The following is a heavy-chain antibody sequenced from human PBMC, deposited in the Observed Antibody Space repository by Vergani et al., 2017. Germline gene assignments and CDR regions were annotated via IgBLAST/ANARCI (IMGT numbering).Heavy chain of an antibody. CDR3: ARDRYTYYDFWSGYYTRYYYYYMDF. D-gene: IGHD3-3*01. CDR1: GFTFSSYW. J-gene: IGHJ6*03. V-gene: IGHV3-7*01. Sequence: EVQLVESGGGLVQPGGSLRLSCAASGFTFSSYWMSWVRQAPGKGLEWVANIKQAGSEKYYVDSVKGRFTISRDNAKNSLYLQMNSLRAEDTAVYYCARDRYTYYDFWSGYYTRYYYYYMDFWGKGTTVTVSS. CDR2: IKQAGSEK.